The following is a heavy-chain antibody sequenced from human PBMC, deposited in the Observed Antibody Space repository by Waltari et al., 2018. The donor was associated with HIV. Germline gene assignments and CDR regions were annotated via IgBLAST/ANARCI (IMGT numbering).Heavy chain of an antibody. CDR1: GGAFDTFA. J-gene: IGHJ3*01. Sequence: QAQFVQSGAETKKPGSSVTVSCQASGGAFDTFAFPWVRQAPGQGLEWLGGTAPFFGVIYAQDFNGRVTITSNPSTRTVFLELGGLRPDDTAVYFCAKSDFTELVRGQKAFDVWGQGT. CDR2: TAPFFGV. V-gene: IGHV1-69*19. D-gene: IGHD1-26*01. CDR3: AKSDFTELVRGQKAFDV.